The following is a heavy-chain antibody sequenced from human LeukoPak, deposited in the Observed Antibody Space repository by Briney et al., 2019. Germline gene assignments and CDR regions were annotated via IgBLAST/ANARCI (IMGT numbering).Heavy chain of an antibody. D-gene: IGHD3-22*01. V-gene: IGHV4-59*08. CDR1: GGSIRGYY. J-gene: IGHJ4*02. CDR3: ARHWSGDSSGYYPLDY. CDR2: IYYTGTT. Sequence: PSETLSLTCTVSGGSIRGYYWSWIRHPPGKGLEWIGYIYYTGTTKYKPSLESRVTISVDTSKNQSSLKLTSVTAADTAVYYCARHWSGDSSGYYPLDYWGQGTLVTVSS.